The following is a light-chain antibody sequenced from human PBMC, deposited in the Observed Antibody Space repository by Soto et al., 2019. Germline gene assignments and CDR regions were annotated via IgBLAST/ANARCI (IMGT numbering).Light chain of an antibody. CDR1: QSISSY. CDR2: DAS. Sequence: EVVLTQSPDTLSLPPWERATLSFMASQSISSYLAWYQQKPGQAPRLLIYDASSRATGIPARFSGSGSGTDFTLTISSLEPEDFAVYYCQQLTDWPPQWTFGQGTKVDIK. V-gene: IGKV3-11*01. J-gene: IGKJ1*01. CDR3: QQLTDWPPQWT.